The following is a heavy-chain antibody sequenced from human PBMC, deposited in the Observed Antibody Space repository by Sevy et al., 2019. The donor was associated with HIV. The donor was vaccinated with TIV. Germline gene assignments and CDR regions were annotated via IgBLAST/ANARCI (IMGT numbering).Heavy chain of an antibody. CDR3: VRGRFGGAYYFDY. J-gene: IGHJ4*02. CDR1: GFTFSSYW. V-gene: IGHV3-7*01. Sequence: GGSLRLSCAASGFTFSSYWMSWVRQAPGKGLEWVATMKEDGSERNYVDSVKGRFTISRDNAKNSLYLQMNSLRAEDTAVYYCVRGRFGGAYYFDYWGQGTLVTVSS. D-gene: IGHD3-16*01. CDR2: MKEDGSER.